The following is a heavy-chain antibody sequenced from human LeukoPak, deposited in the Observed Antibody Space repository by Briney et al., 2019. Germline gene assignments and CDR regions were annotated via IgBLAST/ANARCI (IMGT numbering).Heavy chain of an antibody. CDR2: IYYSGNA. J-gene: IGHJ3*02. CDR1: GGSVSSGDYY. CDR3: ARARRFAAAGTTAFDI. Sequence: SETLSLTCTVSGGSVSSGDYYWSWIRQPPGKGLEWIGYIYYSGNAYYNPSLKSRLTISVDTSKNQFSLKLTSVTAADTAVYYCARARRFAAAGTTAFDIWGQGTMVTVSS. D-gene: IGHD6-13*01. V-gene: IGHV4-30-4*08.